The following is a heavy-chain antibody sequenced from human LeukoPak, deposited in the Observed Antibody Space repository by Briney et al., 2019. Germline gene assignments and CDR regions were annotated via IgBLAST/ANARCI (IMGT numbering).Heavy chain of an antibody. D-gene: IGHD3-10*01. J-gene: IGHJ5*02. V-gene: IGHV1-18*01. CDR2: ISAYNGNT. Sequence: ASVKVSCKASGYTFTRYGISWVRQAPGQGLEWKGWISAYNGNTNYAQKLQGRVTMTTDTSTSTAYMELSSLRSEDTAVYYCARGGSYYGSGKDWFDPWGQGTLVTVSS. CDR1: GYTFTRYG. CDR3: ARGGSYYGSGKDWFDP.